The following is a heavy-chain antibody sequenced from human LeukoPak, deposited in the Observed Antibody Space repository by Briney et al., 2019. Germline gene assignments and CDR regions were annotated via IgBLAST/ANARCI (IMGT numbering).Heavy chain of an antibody. Sequence: PGGSLRLSCAASGFTVSSYAMSWVRQAPGKGLEWVSLITGSGGNTYSADSVKGRFTISRDNSKNTLYLQMSSLRAEDTDIYYCAQGTPTGYGTSWFDYWGQGTLVTVSS. CDR2: ITGSGGNT. D-gene: IGHD6-13*01. V-gene: IGHV3-23*01. J-gene: IGHJ4*02. CDR3: AQGTPTGYGTSWFDY. CDR1: GFTVSSYA.